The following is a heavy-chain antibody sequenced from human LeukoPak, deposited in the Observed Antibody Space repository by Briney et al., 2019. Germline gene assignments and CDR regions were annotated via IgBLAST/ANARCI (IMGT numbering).Heavy chain of an antibody. D-gene: IGHD2-15*01. V-gene: IGHV1-18*01. CDR3: ASDGVVAANYGMDV. CDR1: GYTFTSYG. Sequence: GSVKVSCKASGYTFTSYGISWVRQAPGQGLEWMGWISAYNGNTNYAQKLQGRVTMTTDTSTSTAYMELRSLRSDDTAVYYCASDGVVAANYGMDVWGQGTTVTVSS. J-gene: IGHJ6*02. CDR2: ISAYNGNT.